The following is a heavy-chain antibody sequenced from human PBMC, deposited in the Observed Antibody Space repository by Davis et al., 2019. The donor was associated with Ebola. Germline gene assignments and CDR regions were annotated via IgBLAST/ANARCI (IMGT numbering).Heavy chain of an antibody. CDR1: GGSISSSSYY. J-gene: IGHJ6*04. V-gene: IGHV4-39*01. Sequence: PSETLSLTCTVSGGSISSSSYYWGWIRQPPGKGLEWIGSIYYSGSTYYNPSLKSRVTISVDTSKNQFSLKLSSVTAADTAVYYCARALLWFGELLSGMDVWGKGTTVTVSS. CDR3: ARALLWFGELLSGMDV. CDR2: IYYSGST. D-gene: IGHD3-10*01.